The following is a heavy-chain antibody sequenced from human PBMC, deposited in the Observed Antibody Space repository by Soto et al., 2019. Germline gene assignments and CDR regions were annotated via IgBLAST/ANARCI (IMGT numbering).Heavy chain of an antibody. Sequence: QVQLVESGGGVVQPGRSLRLSCAASGFTFSSYAMHWVRQAPGKGLEWVAVISYDGSNKYYADSVKCRFTISRDNSKNTLYLQMKRLRAEEKAVDFCARGRVAGRAGRLTLYFLYGIDGRGPGTTVTLSS. CDR3: ARGRVAGRAGRLTLYFLYGIDG. V-gene: IGHV3-30-3*01. CDR2: ISYDGSNK. CDR1: GFTFSSYA. J-gene: IGHJ6*02. D-gene: IGHD3-16*01.